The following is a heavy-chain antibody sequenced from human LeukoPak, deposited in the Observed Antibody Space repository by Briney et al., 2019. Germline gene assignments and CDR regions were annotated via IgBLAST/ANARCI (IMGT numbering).Heavy chain of an antibody. V-gene: IGHV4-59*01. CDR3: ARDALNRFDY. J-gene: IGHJ4*02. CDR1: GGSISSYY. Sequence: PSETLSLTCTVSGGSISSYYWSWIRQPPGKGLEWIGYIYSSGSTNYNPSLKSRITISVDTSKNQFSLKLSSVTAADTAVYYCARDALNRFDYWGQGTLVTVSS. CDR2: IYSSGST.